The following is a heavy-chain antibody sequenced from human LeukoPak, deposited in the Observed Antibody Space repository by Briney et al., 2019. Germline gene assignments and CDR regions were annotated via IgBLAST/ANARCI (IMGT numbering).Heavy chain of an antibody. CDR2: IYTSGST. Sequence: SETLSLTCTVSGGSISSYYWSWIRQPAGKGLEWIGRIYTSGSTNYNPSLKSRVTMSVDTSKNQFTLKLSSVTAADTAVYYCASRGYDFWSGYFDYWGQGTLVTVPS. D-gene: IGHD3-3*01. CDR1: GGSISSYY. CDR3: ASRGYDFWSGYFDY. J-gene: IGHJ4*02. V-gene: IGHV4-4*07.